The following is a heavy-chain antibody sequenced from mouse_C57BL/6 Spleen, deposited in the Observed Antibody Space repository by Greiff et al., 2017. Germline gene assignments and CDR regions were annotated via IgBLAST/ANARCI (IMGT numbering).Heavy chain of an antibody. CDR3: ARRSNDYDGYYAMDY. D-gene: IGHD2-4*01. CDR1: GYTFTSYG. V-gene: IGHV1-81*01. CDR2: IYPRSGNT. J-gene: IGHJ4*01. Sequence: VQLQQSGAELARPGASVKLSCKASGYTFTSYGISWVKQRTGQGLEWIGEIYPRSGNTYYNEKFKGKATLTADKSSSTAYMELRSLTSEDSAVYFCARRSNDYDGYYAMDYWGQGTSVTVSS.